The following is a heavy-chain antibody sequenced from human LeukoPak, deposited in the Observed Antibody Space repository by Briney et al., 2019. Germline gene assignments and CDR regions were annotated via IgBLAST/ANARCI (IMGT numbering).Heavy chain of an antibody. D-gene: IGHD3-3*01. CDR1: GGSIRSSYYY. Sequence: SETLSLTCTVSGGSIRSSYYYWGWIRQPPGKGLEWIGSIYDSGSTYYNPSLKSRVTISVDTSKNQFSLKLNSVTAADTAVYYCARGTYYDFWSAKNFDYWGQGTLVTVSS. CDR3: ARGTYYDFWSAKNFDY. J-gene: IGHJ4*02. V-gene: IGHV4-39*01. CDR2: IYDSGST.